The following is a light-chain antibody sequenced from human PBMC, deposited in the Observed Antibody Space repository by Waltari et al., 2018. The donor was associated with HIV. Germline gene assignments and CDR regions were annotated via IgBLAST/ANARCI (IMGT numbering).Light chain of an antibody. CDR3: QQYYRSPLT. Sequence: DIVMTQSPDSLAVSLGARATISCKSSQSILYRSDNKIYLAWYQQKPGQPPKLLIYWASTRESGVPDRFSGSGSGTDFTLTISSLQAEDVAVYYCQQYYRSPLTFGGGTKVEIK. J-gene: IGKJ4*01. V-gene: IGKV4-1*01. CDR1: QSILYRSDNKIY. CDR2: WAS.